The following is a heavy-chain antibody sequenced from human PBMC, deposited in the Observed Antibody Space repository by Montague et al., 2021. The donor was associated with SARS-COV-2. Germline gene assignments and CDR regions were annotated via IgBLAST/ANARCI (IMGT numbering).Heavy chain of an antibody. CDR3: ARRVTSGAFDV. D-gene: IGHD1-1*01. J-gene: IGHJ3*01. CDR2: IYYRGTS. V-gene: IGHV4-39*01. CDR1: GGSINSSTYY. Sequence: SETLSLTCIVSGGSINSSTYYWAWIRQPPGKGLEWIATIYYRGTSWSDPSLRSRVTIPADTSRNQFNLKPTSVTAADMGLYYCARRVTSGAFDVWGQGTMVTVSS.